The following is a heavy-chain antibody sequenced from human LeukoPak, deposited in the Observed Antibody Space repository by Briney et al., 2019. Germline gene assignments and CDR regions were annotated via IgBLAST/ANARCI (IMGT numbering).Heavy chain of an antibody. Sequence: SETLSLTCTVSGGSISSSSYYWGWIRQPPGKGLEWIGSIYYSGSTYYSPSLKSRVTISVDTSKNQFSLKLSSVTAADTAVYYCARGTIVFDYWGQGTLVTVSS. D-gene: IGHD2-15*01. CDR3: ARGTIVFDY. CDR2: IYYSGST. CDR1: GGSISSSSYY. J-gene: IGHJ4*02. V-gene: IGHV4-39*07.